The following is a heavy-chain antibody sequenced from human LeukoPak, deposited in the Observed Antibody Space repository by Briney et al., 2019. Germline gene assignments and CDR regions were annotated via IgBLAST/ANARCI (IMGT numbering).Heavy chain of an antibody. CDR3: ARRYYHSTEFDP. V-gene: IGHV5-51*03. Sequence: GESLKISCKASGQSFTNYWIGWVRQMPGKGLEWMGIIHPLDSTTLYTPSFQGQATISADKSISTAYLQWSSLQPSDTAMYYCARRYYHSTEFDPWGQGTLVTVSS. J-gene: IGHJ5*02. CDR2: IHPLDSTT. CDR1: GQSFTNYW. D-gene: IGHD3-22*01.